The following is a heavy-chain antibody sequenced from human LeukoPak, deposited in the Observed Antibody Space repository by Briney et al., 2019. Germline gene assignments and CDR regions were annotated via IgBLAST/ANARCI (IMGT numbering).Heavy chain of an antibody. V-gene: IGHV5-51*01. Sequence: GEALKISCKGSGYSFTNYWIGWVRQMPGKGLEWMGIIYPGDSNTRYSPSFQGQVTISADKSINTAYLQWSSLKASDTAMYYCARRVGYSSSWVDSWGQGTLVTVSS. J-gene: IGHJ4*02. D-gene: IGHD6-13*01. CDR2: IYPGDSNT. CDR3: ARRVGYSSSWVDS. CDR1: GYSFTNYW.